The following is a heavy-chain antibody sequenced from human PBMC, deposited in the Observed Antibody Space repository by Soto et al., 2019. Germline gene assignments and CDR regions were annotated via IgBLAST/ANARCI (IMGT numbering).Heavy chain of an antibody. CDR2: MQPSTGRT. J-gene: IGHJ4*02. CDR3: ARGVSAGVDY. Sequence: QVQLVHSGAEVREPGASVKVSCKASGYSFTSLDINWVRQTAGQGLEWMGWMQPSTGRTGYAQEFQGRVTMTRDTSINTAYMELTTLTSDDTAFYYCARGVSAGVDYWGQGTLVTVSS. D-gene: IGHD1-26*01. CDR1: GYSFTSLD. V-gene: IGHV1-8*01.